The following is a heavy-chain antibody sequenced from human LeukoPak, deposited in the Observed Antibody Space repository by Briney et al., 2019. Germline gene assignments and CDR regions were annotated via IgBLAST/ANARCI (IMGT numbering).Heavy chain of an antibody. V-gene: IGHV4-59*12. D-gene: IGHD3-3*01. CDR1: GGSISSYY. J-gene: IGHJ6*02. CDR2: IYYSRST. Sequence: SETLSLTCTVSGGSISSYYWSWIRQPPGKGLEWIGYIYYSRSTNYNPSLKSRVTISVDTSKNQFSLKLSSVTAADTAVYYCARGSITISSDYYYGMDVWGQGTTVTVSS. CDR3: ARGSITISSDYYYGMDV.